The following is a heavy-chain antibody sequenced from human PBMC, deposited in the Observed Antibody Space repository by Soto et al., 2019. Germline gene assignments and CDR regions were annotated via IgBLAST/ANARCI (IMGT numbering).Heavy chain of an antibody. V-gene: IGHV3-23*01. Sequence: EVQLLESGGGLVQPGGSLRLSCAASGFTFSSYAMSWVRQAPGKGLEWVSGISSGGARTYYADSVKGRFTVSRDKSKNTLFLHMNSLRAEDTALYYCARIPPASSSYDITGVQWYFDLWGRGTLVTVSS. CDR3: ARIPPASSSYDITGVQWYFDL. CDR2: ISSGGART. D-gene: IGHD2-8*02. CDR1: GFTFSSYA. J-gene: IGHJ2*01.